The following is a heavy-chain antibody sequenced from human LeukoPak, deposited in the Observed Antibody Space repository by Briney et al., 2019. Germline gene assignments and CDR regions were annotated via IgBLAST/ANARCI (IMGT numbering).Heavy chain of an antibody. J-gene: IGHJ5*02. CDR3: ARVKNWFDP. CDR1: GYTFTSYD. V-gene: IGHV1-8*01. Sequence: ASVRVSCKASGYTFTSYDINWVRRAPGPGLEWMGWMNPNSGNTGYAQKFQGRVTMTRNTSISTAYMELSSLRSEDTAVYYCARVKNWFDPWGQGTLVTVSS. CDR2: MNPNSGNT.